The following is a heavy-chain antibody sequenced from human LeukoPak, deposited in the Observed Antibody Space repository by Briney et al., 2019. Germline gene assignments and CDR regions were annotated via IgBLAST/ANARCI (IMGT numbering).Heavy chain of an antibody. Sequence: GGSLRLSCAASGFTFNTYGMHWVRQAPGKGLEWVSVISYDGSQKYYEDSVEGRFTISRDNSKNTLYLQMDSLRGEDTAVYYCAKDLRYYGSVPFYGMDVWGQGTTVTVSS. V-gene: IGHV3-30*18. CDR1: GFTFNTYG. CDR2: ISYDGSQK. CDR3: AKDLRYYGSVPFYGMDV. D-gene: IGHD3-10*01. J-gene: IGHJ6*02.